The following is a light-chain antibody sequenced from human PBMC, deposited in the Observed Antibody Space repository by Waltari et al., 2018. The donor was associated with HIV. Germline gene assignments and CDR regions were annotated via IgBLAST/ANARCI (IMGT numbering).Light chain of an antibody. CDR1: SSNIGHDL. CDR3: GTWDRSMDGGV. J-gene: IGLJ2*01. V-gene: IGLV1-51*01. CDR2: END. Sequence: QSVLTQPHSVSAAPGQKVAISCSVTSSNIGHDLVPWYQHVPGSAPKLLIYENDKRPSGIPDRFSGSKSGTSATLDITGLQTGDEADYYCGTWDRSMDGGVFGGGTKLTVL.